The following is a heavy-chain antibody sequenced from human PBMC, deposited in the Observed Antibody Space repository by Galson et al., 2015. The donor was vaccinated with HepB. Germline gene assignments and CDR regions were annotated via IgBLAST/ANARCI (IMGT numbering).Heavy chain of an antibody. J-gene: IGHJ4*02. D-gene: IGHD3-3*01. CDR3: ARGRHRYYDFWSGYSYYFDY. CDR1: GGSFSGYY. CDR2: INHSGST. Sequence: SETLSLTCAVYGGSFSGYYWSWIRQPPGKGLEWIGEINHSGSTNYNPSLKSRVTISVDTSKNQFSLKLSSVTAADTAVYYCARGRHRYYDFWSGYSYYFDYWGQGTLVTVSS. V-gene: IGHV4-34*01.